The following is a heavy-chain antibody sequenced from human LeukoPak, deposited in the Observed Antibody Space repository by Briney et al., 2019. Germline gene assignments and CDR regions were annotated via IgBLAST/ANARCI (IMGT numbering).Heavy chain of an antibody. J-gene: IGHJ4*02. V-gene: IGHV3-30*02. Sequence: GGSLRLSCAASGFTFGAYGIHWVRQAPGKGLEWVAFIRYDGSNEYYADSVKGRFTISRDNSKNTLYLQMNSLRAEDTAVYYCARDPEGDTAMVKADYWGQGTLVTVSS. CDR3: ARDPEGDTAMVKADY. CDR2: IRYDGSNE. D-gene: IGHD5-18*01. CDR1: GFTFGAYG.